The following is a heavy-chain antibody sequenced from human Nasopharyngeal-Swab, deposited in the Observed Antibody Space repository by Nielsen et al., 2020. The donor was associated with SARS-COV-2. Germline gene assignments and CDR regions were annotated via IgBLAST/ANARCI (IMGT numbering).Heavy chain of an antibody. CDR2: ITSSSSTK. D-gene: IGHD4-17*01. J-gene: IGHJ4*02. CDR3: ARDPYGDYATGQFDY. Sequence: GESLKISCAASGFTFSTYSMNWVRQAPGKGLEWVSYITSSSSTKYYADPVKGRFTISRDNAKNSLYLQMDSLRAEDTALYYCARDPYGDYATGQFDYWGQGTLVTVSS. V-gene: IGHV3-48*04. CDR1: GFTFSTYS.